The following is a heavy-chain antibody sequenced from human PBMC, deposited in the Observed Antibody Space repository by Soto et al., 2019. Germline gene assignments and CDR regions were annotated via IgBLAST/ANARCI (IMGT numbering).Heavy chain of an antibody. V-gene: IGHV4-39*01. Sequence: QLQLQESGPGLVKPSETLSLTCTVSGGSISSSSYYWGWIRQPPGKGLEWIGSIYYSGSTYYNPSLKSRVTISVDTSKNQFSLKLSSVTAADTAVYYCATLKGSSWYFWVVYWGQGTLVTVSS. D-gene: IGHD6-13*01. CDR2: IYYSGST. CDR3: ATLKGSSWYFWVVY. CDR1: GGSISSSSYY. J-gene: IGHJ4*02.